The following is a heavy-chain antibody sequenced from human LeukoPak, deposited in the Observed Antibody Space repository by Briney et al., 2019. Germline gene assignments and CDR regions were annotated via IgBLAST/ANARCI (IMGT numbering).Heavy chain of an antibody. CDR3: ARDGGDYYDSSGYPFHH. V-gene: IGHV3-21*01. J-gene: IGHJ1*01. D-gene: IGHD3-22*01. Sequence: NPGGSLRLSCAASGFTFGSYSMNWVRQAPGKGLEWVSSISTSSSYIYYADSVKGRFTISRDNAKKSLYLQMNSLRAGDTAVYYCARDGGDYYDSSGYPFHHWGQGTLVTVSS. CDR2: ISTSSSYI. CDR1: GFTFGSYS.